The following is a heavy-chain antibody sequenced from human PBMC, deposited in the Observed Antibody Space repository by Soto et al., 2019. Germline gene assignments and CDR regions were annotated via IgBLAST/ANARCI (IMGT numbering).Heavy chain of an antibody. J-gene: IGHJ4*02. D-gene: IGHD3-10*01. Sequence: QVQLVQSGAEVKKPGSSVKVSCKASGGTFSSYAISWVRQAPGQGLEGMGGIIPIFGTANYAQKFQGRVTITADESTSTAYMERSSLISEDTAGYYCARNNGSVRSGCFDYWGQGTLVTVSS. V-gene: IGHV1-69*01. CDR2: IIPIFGTA. CDR3: ARNNGSVRSGCFDY. CDR1: GGTFSSYA.